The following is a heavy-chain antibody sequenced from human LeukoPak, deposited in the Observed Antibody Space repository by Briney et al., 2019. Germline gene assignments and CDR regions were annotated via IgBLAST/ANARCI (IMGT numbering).Heavy chain of an antibody. V-gene: IGHV4-39*07. J-gene: IGHJ4*02. CDR3: ARRGYGDYDGYFDY. Sequence: PSETLSLTCTVSGGSISSSSYYWGWIRQPPGKGLEWIGSIYYSGSTYYKPSLKSRVTISVDTSKNQFSLKLSSVTAGDTAVYYCARRGYGDYDGYFDYWGQGTLVTVSS. D-gene: IGHD4-17*01. CDR1: GGSISSSSYY. CDR2: IYYSGST.